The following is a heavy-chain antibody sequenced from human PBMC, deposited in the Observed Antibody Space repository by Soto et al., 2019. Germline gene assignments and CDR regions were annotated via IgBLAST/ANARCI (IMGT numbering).Heavy chain of an antibody. V-gene: IGHV3-33*01. CDR2: IWYDGSNK. Sequence: QVQLVESGGGVVQPGRSLRLSCAASGFTFSSYGMHWVRQAPGKGLEWVAVIWYDGSNKYYAGSVKGRFTISRDNSKNTLNLQMNSLRAEDTAVYYCARDYLVIPQRVIDYWGQGTLVTVSS. D-gene: IGHD2-15*01. CDR1: GFTFSSYG. J-gene: IGHJ4*02. CDR3: ARDYLVIPQRVIDY.